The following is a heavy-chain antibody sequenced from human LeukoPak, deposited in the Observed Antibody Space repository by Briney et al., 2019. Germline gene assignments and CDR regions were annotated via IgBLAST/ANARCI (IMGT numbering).Heavy chain of an antibody. CDR2: ISASGGTT. CDR1: GFTFSSYA. CDR3: AKGDVLPSYPTFDY. D-gene: IGHD3-9*01. J-gene: IGHJ4*02. Sequence: GRSLRLSCAASGFTFSSYALSWVRQAPGKGLEWVSVISASGGTTYYADSVKGRFTISRDTSKDTVYLQMHSLRAEDTAVYYCAKGDVLPSYPTFDYWGQGTLVTVSS. V-gene: IGHV3-23*01.